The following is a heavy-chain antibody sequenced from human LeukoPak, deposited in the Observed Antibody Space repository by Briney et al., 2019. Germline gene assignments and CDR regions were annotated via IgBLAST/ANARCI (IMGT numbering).Heavy chain of an antibody. CDR2: INPSGGST. V-gene: IGHV1-46*01. J-gene: IGHJ6*03. CDR3: ASGRYSSSSPHYYYYYMDV. CDR1: GYTFTSYY. D-gene: IGHD6-6*01. Sequence: GASVKVSCKASGYTFTSYYMHWVRQAPGQGLEWMGIINPSGGSTSYAQKFQGRVTMTRDMSTSTVYMELSSLRSEDTAVYYCASGRYSSSSPHYYYYYMDVWGKGTTVTVSS.